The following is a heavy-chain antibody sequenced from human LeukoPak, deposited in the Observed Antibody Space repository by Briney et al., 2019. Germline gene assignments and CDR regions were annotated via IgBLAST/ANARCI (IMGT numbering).Heavy chain of an antibody. CDR1: HDSISTYS. V-gene: IGHV4-39*01. Sequence: PSETLSLTCSVSHDSISTYSWTWIRQPPGKGLEWIGSIYYSGSTYYNPSLKSRVTISVDTSKNQFSLKLSSVTAADTAVYYCARSYGSGRGDVWGKGTTVTISS. D-gene: IGHD3-10*01. CDR2: IYYSGST. CDR3: ARSYGSGRGDV. J-gene: IGHJ6*04.